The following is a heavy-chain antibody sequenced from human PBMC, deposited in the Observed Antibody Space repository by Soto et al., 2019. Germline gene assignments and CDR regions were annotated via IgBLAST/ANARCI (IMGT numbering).Heavy chain of an antibody. CDR1: GFTVSSNY. J-gene: IGHJ4*02. D-gene: IGHD2-8*01. Sequence: GGSLRLSCAASGFTVSSNYMSWVRQAPGKGLEWVSVIYSGGSTYYADSVKGRFTISRHNSKNTLYLQMNSLRAEDTAVYYCARAGLYCTNGVCSPPINFDYWGQGTLVTVSS. CDR2: IYSGGST. V-gene: IGHV3-53*04. CDR3: ARAGLYCTNGVCSPPINFDY.